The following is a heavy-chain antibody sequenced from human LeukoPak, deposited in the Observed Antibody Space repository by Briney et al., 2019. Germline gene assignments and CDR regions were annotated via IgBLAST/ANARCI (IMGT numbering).Heavy chain of an antibody. V-gene: IGHV4-4*07. CDR3: ARDSGDSSGYYYLFDY. D-gene: IGHD3-22*01. CDR1: GGSISSYY. J-gene: IGHJ4*02. Sequence: SETLSLTCTVSGGSISSYYWSWIRQPAGKGLEWIGRIYTSGSTNYNPSLKSRVTMSVDTSKNQFSLKLSSVTAADTAVYYCARDSGDSSGYYYLFDYWGQGALVTVSS. CDR2: IYTSGST.